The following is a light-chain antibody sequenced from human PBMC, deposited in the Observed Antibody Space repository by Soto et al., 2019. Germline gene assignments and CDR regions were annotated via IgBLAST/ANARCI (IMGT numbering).Light chain of an antibody. Sequence: DIVMTQSPLSLPVTPGEPASISCRASQSLLHSNGYNYLDWYLQKPGQSPQLLIFLGSNRASGVPDRFSASGSGTDFTLKISRAEAEDVGVYYCMQALQPPPTFGQGTKLEIK. J-gene: IGKJ2*01. CDR3: MQALQPPPT. V-gene: IGKV2-28*01. CDR2: LGS. CDR1: QSLLHSNGYNY.